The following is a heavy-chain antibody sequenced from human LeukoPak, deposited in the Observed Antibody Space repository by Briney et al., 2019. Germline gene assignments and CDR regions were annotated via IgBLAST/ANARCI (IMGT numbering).Heavy chain of an antibody. D-gene: IGHD6-13*01. CDR1: GFTFSSYG. J-gene: IGHJ5*02. CDR2: ISSDGSNK. V-gene: IGHV3-30*18. CDR3: AKDRGGQQLTCWFDP. Sequence: GGSLRLSCAASGFTFSSYGIHWVRQAPGKGLEWVAVISSDGSNKYYADSVKGRFTLSRDNSKNTLYLQMNSLRAEDTAVYYCAKDRGGQQLTCWFDPWGQGTLVTVSS.